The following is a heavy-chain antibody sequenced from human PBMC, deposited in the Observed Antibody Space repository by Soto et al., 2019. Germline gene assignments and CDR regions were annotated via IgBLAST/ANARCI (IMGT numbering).Heavy chain of an antibody. CDR3: ARSIAVAAYYYGMDV. J-gene: IGHJ6*02. CDR2: IDPSDSYT. D-gene: IGHD6-19*01. Sequence: LKISCKGSGYSFTSYWISWVRQMPGKGLEWMGRIDPSDSYTNYSPSFQGHVTISADKSISTAYLQWSSLKASDTAMYYCARSIAVAAYYYGMDVWGPGTTVTVSS. V-gene: IGHV5-10-1*01. CDR1: GYSFTSYW.